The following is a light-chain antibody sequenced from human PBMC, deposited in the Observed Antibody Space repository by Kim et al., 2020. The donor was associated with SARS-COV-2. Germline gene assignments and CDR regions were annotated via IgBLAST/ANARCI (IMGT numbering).Light chain of an antibody. J-gene: IGKJ4*01. Sequence: DIQMTQSPSFLSAVVGDRVTITCRASQTITTYLIWYQQKPGKAPNLLIYGASTLQPGVPSRFSGSGSGTDFTLTISNVQPEDVATYYCQQSDRPPLTFGGGTKVDIK. CDR2: GAS. CDR1: QTITTY. V-gene: IGKV1-39*01. CDR3: QQSDRPPLT.